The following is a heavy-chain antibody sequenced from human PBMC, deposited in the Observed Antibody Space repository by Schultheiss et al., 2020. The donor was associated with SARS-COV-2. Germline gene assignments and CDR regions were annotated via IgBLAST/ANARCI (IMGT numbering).Heavy chain of an antibody. CDR2: ISYDGSNK. CDR1: GFTFSSYA. D-gene: IGHD2-8*01. V-gene: IGHV3-30*07. Sequence: GGSLRLSCAASGFTFSSYAMHWVRQAPGKGLEWVAVISYDGSNKYYADSVKGRFTISRDNAKNSLYLQMNSLRAEDTAVYYCARDLMSHTDAFDIWGQGTMVTVSS. CDR3: ARDLMSHTDAFDI. J-gene: IGHJ3*02.